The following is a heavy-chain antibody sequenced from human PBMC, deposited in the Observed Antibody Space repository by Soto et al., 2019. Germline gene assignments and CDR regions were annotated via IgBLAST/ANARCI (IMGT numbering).Heavy chain of an antibody. D-gene: IGHD4-17*01. V-gene: IGHV4-4*07. CDR3: VRDGSKTLRDCFDP. J-gene: IGHJ5*02. CDR2: VYATGTS. Sequence: SETQALTCRVSGCSVSKFYWSWIRKTAGKGLEWMGRVYATGTSDYNPSLRSRIAMSVDISKKTFSLRLRSVTAADTGVYYCVRDGSKTLRDCFDPWGQGILVTVSS. CDR1: GCSVSKFY.